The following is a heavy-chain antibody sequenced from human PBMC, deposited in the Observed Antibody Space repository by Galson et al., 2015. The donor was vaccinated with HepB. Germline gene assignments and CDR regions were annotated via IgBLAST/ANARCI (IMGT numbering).Heavy chain of an antibody. Sequence: SLRLSCAASGFTFSSSWMHWVRQTPGKGLVWVSRINGDGSSTSYADSVKGRFTISRDNAKNTLYLQVNSLRAEDTAVYYCARGYGYAFDIWGQGTMVTVSS. J-gene: IGHJ3*02. CDR2: INGDGSST. V-gene: IGHV3-74*01. D-gene: IGHD5-18*01. CDR1: GFTFSSSW. CDR3: ARGYGYAFDI.